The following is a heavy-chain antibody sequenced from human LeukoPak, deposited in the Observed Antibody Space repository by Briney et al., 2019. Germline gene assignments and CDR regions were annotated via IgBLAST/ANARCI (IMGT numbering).Heavy chain of an antibody. CDR2: IRYDGSNK. D-gene: IGHD6-6*01. CDR3: ARGARTIAARPGPRGEAFDI. CDR1: GFTFSRYG. J-gene: IGHJ3*02. Sequence: GGSLRLYCAASGFTFSRYGMHWVRQAPGKGLEWVAFIRYDGSNKYYADSVKGRFTISRDNSKNMLYLQMNSLRAEDTAVYYCARGARTIAARPGPRGEAFDIWGQGTMVTVSS. V-gene: IGHV3-30*02.